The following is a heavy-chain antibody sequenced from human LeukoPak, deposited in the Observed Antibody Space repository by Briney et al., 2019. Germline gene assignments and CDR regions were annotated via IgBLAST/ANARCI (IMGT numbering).Heavy chain of an antibody. J-gene: IGHJ4*02. CDR2: IWYDGSNK. D-gene: IGHD4-17*01. CDR1: GFTFSSYG. V-gene: IGHV3-33*01. CDR3: ARELDYGAHVGFDY. Sequence: GGSLRLSCAASGFTFSSYGMHWVRQAPGKGLEWVAVIWYDGSNKYYADSVKGRFTISRDNSKNTLYLQMNSLRAEDTAVYYCARELDYGAHVGFDYWGQGTLVTVSS.